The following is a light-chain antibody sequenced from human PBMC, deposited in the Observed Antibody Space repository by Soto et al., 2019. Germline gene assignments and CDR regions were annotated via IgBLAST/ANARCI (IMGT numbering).Light chain of an antibody. Sequence: DIQMTQSPSSLSASVGDRVTITCRASQSVSTYLSWFHQKPGEAPKLLIYAASSLQSGVPSRFRASGSRTDFPLTISSLPPEDFATYYRQHSAVPPRTFGQGTTVEI. CDR1: QSVSTY. V-gene: IGKV1-39*01. CDR2: AAS. J-gene: IGKJ1*01. CDR3: QHSAVPPRT.